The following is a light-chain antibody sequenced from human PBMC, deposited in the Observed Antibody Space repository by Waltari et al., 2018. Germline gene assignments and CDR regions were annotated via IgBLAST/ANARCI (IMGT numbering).Light chain of an antibody. CDR1: DSTVGAYGF. J-gene: IGLJ1*01. V-gene: IGLV2-14*01. CDR2: EVS. Sequence: QSALTQPASVSGSPGQPIPISCSGPDSTVGAYGFDSWYQQHPGKAPHLIIYEVSTRPSGISNRFSASKSGNTASLTSSGLQAEDEADYYCSSYTTSSAPGVFGTGTRVTVL. CDR3: SSYTTSSAPGV.